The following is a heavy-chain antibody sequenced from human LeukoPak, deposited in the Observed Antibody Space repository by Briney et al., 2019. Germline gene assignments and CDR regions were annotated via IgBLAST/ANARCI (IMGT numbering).Heavy chain of an antibody. V-gene: IGHV1-8*01. Sequence: VASVKVSCKASGYTFTSYDINWVRQATGQGLEWMGWMNPNSGNTGYAQKFQGRVTMTRNTSISTAYMELSSLRSEDTAVYYCARGRGWLRVEYFQHWGQGTLVTVSS. CDR2: MNPNSGNT. J-gene: IGHJ1*01. D-gene: IGHD5-12*01. CDR3: ARGRGWLRVEYFQH. CDR1: GYTFTSYD.